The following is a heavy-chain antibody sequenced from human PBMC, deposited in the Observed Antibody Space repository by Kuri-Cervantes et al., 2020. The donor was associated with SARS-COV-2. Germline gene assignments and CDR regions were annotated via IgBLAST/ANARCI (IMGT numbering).Heavy chain of an antibody. Sequence: LYFTVSGGSISSSIYYWGWIRQPPGKGLEWIGLIYYSGSTYYSPSHKSRDTISVDTSKNQFSLKLSSVTAADTAVHYCGRHKYEHYDFWSDRYYFDYWGQGTLVTVSS. CDR1: GGSISSSIYY. V-gene: IGHV4-39*01. CDR3: GRHKYEHYDFWSDRYYFDY. D-gene: IGHD3-3*01. CDR2: IYYSGST. J-gene: IGHJ4*02.